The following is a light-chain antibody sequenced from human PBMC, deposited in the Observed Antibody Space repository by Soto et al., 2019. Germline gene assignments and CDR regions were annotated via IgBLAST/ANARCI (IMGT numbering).Light chain of an antibody. V-gene: IGLV2-14*01. CDR3: SSYTSASTLLYL. J-gene: IGLJ1*01. CDR2: GVT. Sequence: QSALTQPASVSGSPGQSITISCTGTSSDVGGYNYVSWYQQHPGIAPKLLIYGVTNRPSGVSPRFSGSKSGNTASLTISGRQAEAEADYHCSSYTSASTLLYLFGTGTTLTVL. CDR1: SSDVGGYNY.